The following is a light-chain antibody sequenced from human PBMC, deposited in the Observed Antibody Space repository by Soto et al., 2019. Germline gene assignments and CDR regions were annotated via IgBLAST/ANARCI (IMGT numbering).Light chain of an antibody. J-gene: IGKJ1*01. CDR1: QSVLYTSNNKNY. Sequence: DIVMTQSPDSLSVSLGERATINFSCSQSVLYTSNNKNYLAWYQQKPGQPPKLLIYWASTRESGVPDRFSGSGSGTDFTLTISSLQAEDVAVYYCQQYHSTLRTFGQGTKVDIK. CDR3: QQYHSTLRT. CDR2: WAS. V-gene: IGKV4-1*01.